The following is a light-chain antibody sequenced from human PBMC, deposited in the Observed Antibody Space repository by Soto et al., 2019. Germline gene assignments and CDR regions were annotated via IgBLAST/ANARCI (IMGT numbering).Light chain of an antibody. CDR1: QSVSSSY. Sequence: SPGERATPSCRASQSVSSSYLAWYQQKPGQAPRLLIYGASSRATGIPDRFSGSGSGTDFTLTISRLEPEDFAVYYCQYYGSSPITCRQGTRLEIK. V-gene: IGKV3-20*01. CDR2: GAS. CDR3: QYYGSSPIT. J-gene: IGKJ5*01.